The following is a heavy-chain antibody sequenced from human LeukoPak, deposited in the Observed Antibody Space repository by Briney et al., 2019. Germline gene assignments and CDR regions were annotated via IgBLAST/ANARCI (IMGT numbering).Heavy chain of an antibody. CDR1: GYRFTSYW. V-gene: IGHV5-51*01. Sequence: GESLKISCQGSGYRFTSYWIGWMRQMPGKGLEWMAIIFAGDSDARYNPSFQGQVSISVDKSISTAYLQWNSLKASDTAMYYCAIARDSTTSCYRCFENWGQGTLVTVSS. J-gene: IGHJ4*02. CDR3: AIARDSTTSCYRCFEN. D-gene: IGHD2-2*01. CDR2: IFAGDSDA.